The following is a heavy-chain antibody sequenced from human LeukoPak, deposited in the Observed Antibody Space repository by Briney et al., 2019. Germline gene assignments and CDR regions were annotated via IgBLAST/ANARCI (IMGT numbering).Heavy chain of an antibody. CDR1: GYTFTSYY. J-gene: IGHJ5*02. Sequence: ASVKVSCKASGYTFTSYYMHWVRQAPGQGLEWRGIINPSGGSTSYAQKFQGRVTMTRDMSTSTVYMELSSLRSEDTAVYHCARENFGVVIRENNWFDPWGQGTLVTVSS. V-gene: IGHV1-46*01. CDR2: INPSGGST. D-gene: IGHD3-3*01. CDR3: ARENFGVVIRENNWFDP.